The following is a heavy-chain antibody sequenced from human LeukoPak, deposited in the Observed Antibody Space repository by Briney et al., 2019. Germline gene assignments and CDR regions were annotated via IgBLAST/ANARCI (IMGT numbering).Heavy chain of an antibody. CDR3: ARVAAGTSIGYYYYYMDV. CDR2: INPSGGST. CDR1: GYTFTSYY. Sequence: ASVKVSCKASGYTFTSYYMHWVRQAPGQGLEWMGIINPSGGSTSYAQKFQGRVTMTRDTSTSTVYMELSSLRSDDTAVYYCARVAAGTSIGYYYYYMDVWGKGTTVTVSS. V-gene: IGHV1-46*01. D-gene: IGHD6-13*01. J-gene: IGHJ6*03.